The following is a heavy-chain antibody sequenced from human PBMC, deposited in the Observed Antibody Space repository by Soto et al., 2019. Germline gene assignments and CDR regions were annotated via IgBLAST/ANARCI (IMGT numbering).Heavy chain of an antibody. CDR3: AKDGGADGYFGNWLDP. CDR1: GGTFSNYA. Sequence: QIHLVQSGAEVKKPGSSVNVSCKASGGTFSNYAITWVRQAPGQGLEWVGRIIPIFGTTNVAQKFQGRVTLTADESTTTAYMELSGLRSDDTAVYYCAKDGGADGYFGNWLDPWVQGTLVTVSS. CDR2: IIPIFGTT. V-gene: IGHV1-69*15. D-gene: IGHD5-12*01. J-gene: IGHJ5*02.